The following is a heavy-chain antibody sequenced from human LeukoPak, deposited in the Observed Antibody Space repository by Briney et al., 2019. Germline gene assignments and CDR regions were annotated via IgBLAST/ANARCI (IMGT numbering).Heavy chain of an antibody. Sequence: GGSLRLSCTASGFTFSSYEMDWVRQAPGKGLEWVSYMSGSGHTICYADSVKGRFTISRDNARSSLYLQMNSLRAEDTAVYYCVKTFGWDLGHGYFENWGQGTLVTVSS. CDR2: MSGSGHTI. J-gene: IGHJ4*02. CDR3: VKTFGWDLGHGYFEN. D-gene: IGHD1-26*01. CDR1: GFTFSSYE. V-gene: IGHV3-48*03.